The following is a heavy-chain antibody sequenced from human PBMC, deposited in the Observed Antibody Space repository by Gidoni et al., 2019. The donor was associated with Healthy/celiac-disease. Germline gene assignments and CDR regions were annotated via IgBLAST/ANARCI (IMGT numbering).Heavy chain of an antibody. Sequence: EVQLVESGGGLVKPGGSLRLSCAASGFTCSNAWLRWVRHAPGLGLEWVGRIKSKTDGGTTDYAAPVKGRFTISRDDSKNTLYLQMNSLKTEDTAVYYCTTVQDGYIIDYWGQGTLVTVSS. J-gene: IGHJ4*02. CDR1: GFTCSNAW. V-gene: IGHV3-15*01. CDR2: IKSKTDGGTT. CDR3: TTVQDGYIIDY. D-gene: IGHD5-12*01.